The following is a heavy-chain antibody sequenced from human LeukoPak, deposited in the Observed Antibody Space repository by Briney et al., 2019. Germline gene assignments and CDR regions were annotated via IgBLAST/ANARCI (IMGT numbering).Heavy chain of an antibody. Sequence: GGSLRLSCAASGFTFSSYAMSWVRQAPGKGLEWVSAISGSGGSTYYADSVKGRFTISRDNSKNTLYLQMNSLRAEDTAVYYCAIVGTTDPLLLWFGELEWYFDYWGQGTLVTVSS. J-gene: IGHJ4*02. CDR2: ISGSGGST. D-gene: IGHD3-10*01. V-gene: IGHV3-23*01. CDR1: GFTFSSYA. CDR3: AIVGTTDPLLLWFGELEWYFDY.